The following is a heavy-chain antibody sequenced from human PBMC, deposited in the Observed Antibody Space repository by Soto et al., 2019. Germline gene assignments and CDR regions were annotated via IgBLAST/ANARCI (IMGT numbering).Heavy chain of an antibody. D-gene: IGHD3-10*01. CDR2: ISSSSSYI. V-gene: IGHV3-21*01. J-gene: IGHJ6*02. CDR1: GFTFSSYS. CDR3: ARDLGGDYGWGSYYNEGYYYYYGMDV. Sequence: GGSLRLSCAASGFTFSSYSMNWVRQAPGKGLEWVSSISSSSSYIYYADSVKGRFTIARDNAKNSLYLQMNSPRAEDTAVYYCARDLGGDYGWGSYYNEGYYYYYGMDVWGQGTTVTVSS.